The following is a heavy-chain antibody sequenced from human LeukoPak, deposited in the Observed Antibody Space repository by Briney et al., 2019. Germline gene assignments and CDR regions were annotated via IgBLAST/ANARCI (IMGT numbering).Heavy chain of an antibody. CDR1: GYSVSSGYY. CDR3: ARLRDTDIVATIRSGFDP. Sequence: SETLSLTCTVSGYSVSSGYYWGWIRQPPGKGLEWIGSIYHSGSTYYNPSLKSRVTISVDTSKNQFSLKLSSVTAADTAVYYCARLRDTDIVATIRSGFDPWGQGTLVTVSS. CDR2: IYHSGST. J-gene: IGHJ5*02. V-gene: IGHV4-38-2*02. D-gene: IGHD5-12*01.